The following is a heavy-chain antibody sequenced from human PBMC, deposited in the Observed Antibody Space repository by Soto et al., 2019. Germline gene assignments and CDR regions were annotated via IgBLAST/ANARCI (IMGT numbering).Heavy chain of an antibody. J-gene: IGHJ3*02. CDR3: ARDPYYDSSGYLGDAFDI. CDR1: GFTFSSYA. Sequence: EVQLLESGGGLVQPGGSLRLSCAASGFTFSSYAMSWVRQAPGKGLEWVSAISGSGGSTYYADSVKGRFTISRDNSKNTLYLQMNSLRAEDTAVYYCARDPYYDSSGYLGDAFDIWGQGTMVTVSS. D-gene: IGHD3-22*01. CDR2: ISGSGGST. V-gene: IGHV3-23*01.